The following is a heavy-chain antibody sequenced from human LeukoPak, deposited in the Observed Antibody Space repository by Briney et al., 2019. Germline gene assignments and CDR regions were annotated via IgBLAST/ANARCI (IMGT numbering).Heavy chain of an antibody. Sequence: GGSLGLSVKASGLALRTSGMHWFRQAPGKGLLWVSRIHSDASSTTYADSVKGRFIISRDDAKNTLYLQMNSLTAEDTAVYYCVRDSRTDYYFDFWGQGTLVTVSS. J-gene: IGHJ4*02. V-gene: IGHV3-74*01. CDR3: VRDSRTDYYFDF. CDR2: IHSDASST. D-gene: IGHD2-2*01. CDR1: GLALRTSG.